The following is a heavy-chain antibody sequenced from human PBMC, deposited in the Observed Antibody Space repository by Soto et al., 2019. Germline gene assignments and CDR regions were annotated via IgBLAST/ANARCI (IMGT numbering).Heavy chain of an antibody. Sequence: QVQLQESGPGLVKPSQTLSLTCTVSGGSISSGGYYWSWIRQHPGKGLEWIGYIYYSGSTYYNPSLKSRVTLSVDTSKYQFSLKLSSVTAADSVVYYCPRAVLNDYGVFGGTFDIWCQGTMSRVSS. CDR1: GGSISSGGYY. CDR2: IYYSGST. V-gene: IGHV4-31*03. CDR3: PRAVLNDYGVFGGTFDI. D-gene: IGHD4-17*01. J-gene: IGHJ3*02.